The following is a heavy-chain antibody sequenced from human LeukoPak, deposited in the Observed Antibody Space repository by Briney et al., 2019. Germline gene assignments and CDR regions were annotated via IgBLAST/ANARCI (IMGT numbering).Heavy chain of an antibody. V-gene: IGHV4-59*12. J-gene: IGHJ4*02. Sequence: PSETLSLTCTVSGGSINSYYWSWIRQPPGKGLEWIGYISYSGSPYYNPSLKSRVAMSIDTSKNQFSLTLSSVTAADTAVYYCTRRKGCNGGTGYGDTFAYWGQGTLVTVSS. CDR1: GGSINSYY. CDR3: TRRKGCNGGTGYGDTFAY. CDR2: ISYSGSP. D-gene: IGHD2-15*01.